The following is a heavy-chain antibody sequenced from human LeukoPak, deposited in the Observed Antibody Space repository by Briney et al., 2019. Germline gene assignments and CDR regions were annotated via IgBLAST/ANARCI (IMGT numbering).Heavy chain of an antibody. CDR1: GGSFSGYY. CDR3: AREPGVPRRQLYYYYYGMDV. Sequence: PSETLSLTCAVYGGSFSGYYWSWIRQHPGKGLEWIGYIYYSGSTYYNPSLKSRVTISVDTSKNQFSLKLSSVTAADTAVYYCAREPGVPRRQLYYYYYGMDVWGQGTTVTVSS. D-gene: IGHD5-24*01. V-gene: IGHV4-31*11. CDR2: IYYSGST. J-gene: IGHJ6*02.